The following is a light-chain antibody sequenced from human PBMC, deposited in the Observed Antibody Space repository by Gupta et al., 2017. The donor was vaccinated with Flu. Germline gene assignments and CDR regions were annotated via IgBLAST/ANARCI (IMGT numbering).Light chain of an antibody. CDR3: AAWDDSLKGPI. V-gene: IGLV1-44*01. CDR1: RSNIGSNS. CDR2: SNN. Sequence: QSVLTQAPSASGTPGQRVTISCSGSRSNIGSNSVNWYQQLPGTAPKVLIYSNNQRPSGVPDRFLASKSGTSASLAISGLQSEDEADYYCAAWDDSLKGPIFGGGTKLTVL. J-gene: IGLJ2*01.